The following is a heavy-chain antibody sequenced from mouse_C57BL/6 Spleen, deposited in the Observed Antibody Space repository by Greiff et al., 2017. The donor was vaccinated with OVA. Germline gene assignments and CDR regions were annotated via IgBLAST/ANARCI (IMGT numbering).Heavy chain of an antibody. Sequence: VQLQESGPELVKPGASVKISCKASGYAFSSSWMNWVKQRPGKGLEWIGRIYPGDGDTNYNGKFKGQVTLSADKSSSTAYVQLSSLTSEDSAVYFCARRSLTGVLYYYAVVYWGQGTSVTVSS. CDR2: IYPGDGDT. J-gene: IGHJ4*01. CDR3: ARRSLTGVLYYYAVVY. CDR1: GYAFSSSW. D-gene: IGHD1-1*01. V-gene: IGHV1-82*01.